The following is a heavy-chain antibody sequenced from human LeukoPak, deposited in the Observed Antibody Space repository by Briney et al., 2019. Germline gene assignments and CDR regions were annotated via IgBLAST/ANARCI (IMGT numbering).Heavy chain of an antibody. Sequence: SETLSLTCTVYGGSISSYYWSWIRQPPGKGLEWVGYIYYSGSTNYNPPTKSRVTISVDTSKTQFSLKLISVTAADTAVYYCASHDYVWGSYRQWGQGTLVTVSS. J-gene: IGHJ4*02. CDR1: GGSISSYY. CDR3: ASHDYVWGSYRQ. D-gene: IGHD3-16*02. CDR2: IYYSGST. V-gene: IGHV4-59*08.